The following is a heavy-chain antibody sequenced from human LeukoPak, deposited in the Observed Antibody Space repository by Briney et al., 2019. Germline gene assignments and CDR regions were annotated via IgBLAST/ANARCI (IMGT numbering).Heavy chain of an antibody. CDR1: GGSISSYY. D-gene: IGHD3-9*01. V-gene: IGHV4-59*08. J-gene: IGHJ2*01. CDR2: IYHSGST. CDR3: ARGVLHYDILTGPKPWYFDL. Sequence: SETLSLTCTVSGGSISSYYWSWIRQPPGKGLECIGTIYHSGSTYYNPSLKSRVTISVDTSKNQFSLKLNSVTAADTAVYYCARGVLHYDILTGPKPWYFDLWGRGTLVTVSS.